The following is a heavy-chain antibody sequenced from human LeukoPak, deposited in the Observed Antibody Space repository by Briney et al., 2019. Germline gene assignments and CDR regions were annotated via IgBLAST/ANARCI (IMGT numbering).Heavy chain of an antibody. V-gene: IGHV1-18*01. CDR1: GGTFSSYA. CDR2: ISAYNGNT. D-gene: IGHD2-15*01. CDR3: ARIRVVVGAATQRWFDP. Sequence: ASVKVSCKASGGTFSSYAISWVRQAPGQGLEWMGWISAYNGNTNYAQKLQGRVTMTTDTSTSTAYMELRSLRSDDTAVYYCARIRVVVGAATQRWFDPWGQGTLVTVSS. J-gene: IGHJ5*02.